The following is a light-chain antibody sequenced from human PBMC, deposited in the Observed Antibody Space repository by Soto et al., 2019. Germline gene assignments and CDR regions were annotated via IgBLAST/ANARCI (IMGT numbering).Light chain of an antibody. CDR3: SSYAGSSMYVV. J-gene: IGLJ2*01. V-gene: IGLV2-8*01. Sequence: QSALTQPHSASGSPGQSVAISCTGTSSDIGAYNYVSWYQQYPGKAPKLILYEVTTRPSGVPDRFSGSKSGNTASLTVSGLQADDEAHYYCSSYAGSSMYVVFGGGTKVTVL. CDR2: EVT. CDR1: SSDIGAYNY.